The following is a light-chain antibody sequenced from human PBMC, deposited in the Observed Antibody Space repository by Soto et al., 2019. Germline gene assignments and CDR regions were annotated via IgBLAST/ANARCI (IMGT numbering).Light chain of an antibody. J-gene: IGKJ1*01. CDR1: QSSSSY. CDR2: AAS. CDR3: QQYGSSPRT. V-gene: IGKV1-39*01. Sequence: DIQMAQSACSLPSSVGDRVSITCRASQSSSSYLNWYQQKPGKAPKLLIYAASSLQSGVPARFSGSGSGTDFTLTISRLEPEDSAVYYCQQYGSSPRTLGQGTELDIK.